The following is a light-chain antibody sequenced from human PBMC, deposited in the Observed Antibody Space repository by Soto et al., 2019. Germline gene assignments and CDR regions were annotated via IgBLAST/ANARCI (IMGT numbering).Light chain of an antibody. CDR2: AAS. V-gene: IGKV1-39*01. Sequence: DIQMTQSPSSLSASVGDRVIITCRASQSITTYLNWYQQKPGKAPKLLIYAASSLQSGVPSRFSGSGSGTDFTLTISCLQSEDFATYYCQQYYSYPLTFGQGTKVDIK. J-gene: IGKJ1*01. CDR1: QSITTY. CDR3: QQYYSYPLT.